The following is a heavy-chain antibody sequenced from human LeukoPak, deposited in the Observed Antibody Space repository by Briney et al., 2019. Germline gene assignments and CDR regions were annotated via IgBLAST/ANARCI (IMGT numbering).Heavy chain of an antibody. V-gene: IGHV4-39*07. CDR2: INHSGST. Sequence: TSETLSLTCIVSGGSISSTTYYWGWIRQPPGKGLEWIGEINHSGSTNYNPSLKSRVTISVDTSKNQFSLKLSSVTAADTAVYYCARVISGGWGQGTLVTVSS. J-gene: IGHJ4*02. CDR1: GGSISSTTYY. D-gene: IGHD3-16*01. CDR3: ARVISGG.